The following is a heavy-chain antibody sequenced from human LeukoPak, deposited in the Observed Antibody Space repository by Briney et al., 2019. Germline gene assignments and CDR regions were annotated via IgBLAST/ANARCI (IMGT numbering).Heavy chain of an antibody. CDR3: ARGPPRGKYYYMDV. V-gene: IGHV3-13*01. D-gene: IGHD1-1*01. Sequence: GGSLRLSCASSGFTFSSFDMHWVRQPTGQGLEWVSTIGTASDTYYPGSVERRFTHSRDNAKNSLYLQMNSLTAGDTAAYYCARGPPRGKYYYMDVWGKGTTVTVSS. CDR2: IGTASDT. CDR1: GFTFSSFD. J-gene: IGHJ6*03.